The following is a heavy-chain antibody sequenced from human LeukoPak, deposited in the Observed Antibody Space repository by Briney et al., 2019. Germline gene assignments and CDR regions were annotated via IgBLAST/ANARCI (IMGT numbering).Heavy chain of an antibody. Sequence: ASVKVSCKASGYTFTGNYMHWVRQAPGQGLEWMGGINPNSGGSNYAQKFQGRVTMTRDTSISTAYMELSRLRSDDTAVYYCARGVAAAGNPYYYYYMDVWGKGTTVTVSS. CDR3: ARGVAAAGNPYYYYYMDV. CDR2: INPNSGGS. J-gene: IGHJ6*03. CDR1: GYTFTGNY. V-gene: IGHV1-2*02. D-gene: IGHD6-13*01.